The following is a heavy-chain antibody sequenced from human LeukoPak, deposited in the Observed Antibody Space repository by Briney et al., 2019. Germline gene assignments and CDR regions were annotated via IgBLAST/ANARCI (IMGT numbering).Heavy chain of an antibody. CDR3: ARDRGRWPHYAFDI. Sequence: PSETLSLTCTVSGGSISSGDYYWSWIRQPPGKGLEWIGEINHSGSTNYNPSLKSRVTISIDTSKNQFSLKLSSVTAADTAVYYCARDRGRWPHYAFDIWGHGTMVTVSS. CDR1: GGSISSGDYY. CDR2: INHSGST. J-gene: IGHJ3*02. V-gene: IGHV4-39*07. D-gene: IGHD3-10*01.